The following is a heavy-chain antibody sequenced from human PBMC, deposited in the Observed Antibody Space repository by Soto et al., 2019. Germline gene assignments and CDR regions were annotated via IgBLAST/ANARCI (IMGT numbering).Heavy chain of an antibody. J-gene: IGHJ3*02. CDR3: ARGSSSLFLDLTLDI. V-gene: IGHV1-2*02. Sequence: ASVKVSCKASGYTFTGYYMHWVRQAPGQGLEWMGWINPNSGGTNYAQKFQGRVTMTRDTSISTAYMELSRLRSDDTAVYYCARGSSSLFLDLTLDIWGQGTMVTVSS. CDR1: GYTFTGYY. D-gene: IGHD6-13*01. CDR2: INPNSGGT.